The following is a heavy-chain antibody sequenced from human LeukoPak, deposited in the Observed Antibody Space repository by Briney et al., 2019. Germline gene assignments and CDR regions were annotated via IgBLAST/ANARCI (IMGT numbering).Heavy chain of an antibody. CDR2: ISYDGSNK. D-gene: IGHD1-1*01. CDR1: GFTFSSYG. CDR3: ARAPYRVQVMDV. V-gene: IGHV3-30*03. J-gene: IGHJ6*02. Sequence: GGSLRLSCAASGFTFSSYGMHWVRQAPGKGLEWVAVISYDGSNKYYADSVKGRFTISRDNSKNTLYLQMNSLRAEDTAVYYCARAPYRVQVMDVWGQGTTVTVSS.